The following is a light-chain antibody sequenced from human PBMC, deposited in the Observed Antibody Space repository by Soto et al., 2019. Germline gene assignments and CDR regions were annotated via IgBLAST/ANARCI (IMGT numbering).Light chain of an antibody. Sequence: IQMTQSPSSLSASVGDRVSVTCRASQTIYTYLLWYQQKPGKAPKLLIYAAYTLQSGVHSRFSGSGSGTDFTLTIRSLHPEDFAFYYCQQTYSIPITFGQGTRLEI. CDR2: AAY. V-gene: IGKV1-39*01. CDR3: QQTYSIPIT. J-gene: IGKJ5*01. CDR1: QTIYTY.